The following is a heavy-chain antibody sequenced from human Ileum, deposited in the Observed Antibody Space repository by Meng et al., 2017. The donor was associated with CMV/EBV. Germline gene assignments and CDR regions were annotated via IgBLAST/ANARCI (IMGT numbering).Heavy chain of an antibody. V-gene: IGHV1-69*05. D-gene: IGHD6-19*01. Sequence: SCKGAGGTFSSYAISWVRQAPGQGLEWMGGIIPIFGTANYAQKFQGRVTITTDESTSTAYMELSSLRSEDTAVYYCARGYSSGWGSYWGQGTLVTVSS. CDR3: ARGYSSGWGSY. J-gene: IGHJ4*02. CDR1: GGTFSSYA. CDR2: IIPIFGTA.